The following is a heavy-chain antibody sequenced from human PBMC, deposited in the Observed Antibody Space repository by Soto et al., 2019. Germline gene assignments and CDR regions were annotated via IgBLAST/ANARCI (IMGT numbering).Heavy chain of an antibody. Sequence: PGGSLRLSCVASGFTFGTYWMSWVRQVPGKGLEWVANIKRDGSEKYYLDSVKGRFTISRDNAKNSLYLQMNSLRAEDTGVYYCARGTCSSTTCYAVYFDPWGQGTLVTVSS. V-gene: IGHV3-7*01. CDR1: GFTFGTYW. D-gene: IGHD2-2*01. CDR3: ARGTCSSTTCYAVYFDP. CDR2: IKRDGSEK. J-gene: IGHJ5*02.